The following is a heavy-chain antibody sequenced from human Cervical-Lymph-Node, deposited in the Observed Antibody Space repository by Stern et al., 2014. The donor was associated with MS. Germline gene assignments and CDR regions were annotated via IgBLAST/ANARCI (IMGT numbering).Heavy chain of an antibody. J-gene: IGHJ4*02. CDR3: ARTRGSIFGVDVSFFDF. D-gene: IGHD3-3*01. Sequence: EVQLEESGGGLVQPGGSLRLSCGASGFTVSSYWMSWVRQSPGKGLEWVATIKPDGTQKSYGDSVKGRFTISRDNAKNSLSLQMNSLRVDDTAVYYCARTRGSIFGVDVSFFDFWGQGTLVAVSS. CDR1: GFTVSSYW. V-gene: IGHV3-7*03. CDR2: IKPDGTQK.